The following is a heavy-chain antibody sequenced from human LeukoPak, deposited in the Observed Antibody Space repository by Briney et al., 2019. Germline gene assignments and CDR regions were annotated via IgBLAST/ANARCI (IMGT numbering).Heavy chain of an antibody. Sequence: PSETLSLTCAVSGGSISTSNWWSWVRQPPGKGLEWIGEIYHSGSTNYNPSLKSRVTISVDKSKNQFSLKLTSVTAADTAVYYCASPGIATPGVQFDYWGQGTLVTVSS. CDR2: IYHSGST. CDR1: GGSISTSNW. D-gene: IGHD6-13*01. J-gene: IGHJ4*02. CDR3: ASPGIATPGVQFDY. V-gene: IGHV4-4*02.